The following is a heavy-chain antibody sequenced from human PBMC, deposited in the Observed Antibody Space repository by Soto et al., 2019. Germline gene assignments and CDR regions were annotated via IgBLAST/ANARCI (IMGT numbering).Heavy chain of an antibody. Sequence: PGGSLRLSCAASGFTFSSYDMHWVRQATGKGLEWVSAIGTAGDTYYPGSVKGRFTISRENAKNSLYLQMNSLRAGYTAVYYCARETFGDYYMDVWGKGTTVTVSS. V-gene: IGHV3-13*01. CDR3: ARETFGDYYMDV. CDR1: GFTFSSYD. J-gene: IGHJ6*03. D-gene: IGHD3-16*01. CDR2: IGTAGDT.